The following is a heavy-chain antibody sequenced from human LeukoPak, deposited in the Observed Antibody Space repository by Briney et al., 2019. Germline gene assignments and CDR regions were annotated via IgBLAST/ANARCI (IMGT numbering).Heavy chain of an antibody. J-gene: IGHJ4*02. CDR1: GGTFSSYA. D-gene: IGHD3-10*01. CDR2: IIPIFGTA. Sequence: SVKVSCKASGGTFSSYAISWVRQAPGQGLEWMGGIIPIFGTANYAQKFQGRVTITADESTSTAYMELSSLRSEDTAVYYCARDAYLYGSGSYYFYWGQGTLATVSS. CDR3: ARDAYLYGSGSYYFY. V-gene: IGHV1-69*13.